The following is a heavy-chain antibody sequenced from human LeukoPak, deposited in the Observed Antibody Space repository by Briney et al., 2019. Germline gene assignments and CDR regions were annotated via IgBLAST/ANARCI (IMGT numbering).Heavy chain of an antibody. CDR1: GYTFTGYY. D-gene: IGHD3-3*01. CDR3: ARGWYYDFWSGYQRAGYYYYGMDV. CDR2: INPNSGGT. J-gene: IGHJ6*02. Sequence: ASVTVSFKASGYTFTGYYMHWVRQAPGQGLEWMGWINPNSGGTNYAQKFQGRVTMTRDTSISTAYMELSRLVSDDTAVYYCARGWYYDFWSGYQRAGYYYYGMDVWRQGTTVAVSS. V-gene: IGHV1-2*02.